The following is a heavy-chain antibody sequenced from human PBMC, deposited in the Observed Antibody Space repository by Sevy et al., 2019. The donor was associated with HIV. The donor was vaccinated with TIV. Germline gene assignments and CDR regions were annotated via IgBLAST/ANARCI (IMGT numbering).Heavy chain of an antibody. Sequence: ASVKVSCKASGDTFSSYAISWVRQAPGQGLEWMGGIIPIFGTANYAQKFQGRVTITADESTSTAYMELSSLRSEDTAVYYCARDQPGIAVAGRGYFDYWGQGTLVTVSS. D-gene: IGHD6-19*01. CDR3: ARDQPGIAVAGRGYFDY. V-gene: IGHV1-69*13. CDR2: IIPIFGTA. J-gene: IGHJ4*02. CDR1: GDTFSSYA.